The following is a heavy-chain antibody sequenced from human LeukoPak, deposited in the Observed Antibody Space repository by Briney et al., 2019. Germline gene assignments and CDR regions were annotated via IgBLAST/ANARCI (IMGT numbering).Heavy chain of an antibody. CDR2: ISDSGST. CDR1: GGSISRSSYY. D-gene: IGHD3-10*01. CDR3: ARQDIWFGELVV. V-gene: IGHV4-39*01. Sequence: SETLSLTCIVSGGSISRSSYYWGWLRQPPGKGLEWIGTISDSGSTHYSPSLKSRVTISVDTSKNQFSLKLRFVTAADTAVYYCARQDIWFGELVVWGQGTTVTLSS. J-gene: IGHJ6*02.